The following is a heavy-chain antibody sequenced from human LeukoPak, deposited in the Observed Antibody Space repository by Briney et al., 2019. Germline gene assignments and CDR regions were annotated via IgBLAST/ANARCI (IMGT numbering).Heavy chain of an antibody. V-gene: IGHV1-2*02. CDR1: GYTFTGYY. D-gene: IGHD1-20*01. J-gene: IGHJ4*02. Sequence: ASVEVSCKASGYTFTGYYMHRVRQAPGQGLEWMGWINPNSGGTNYAQKFQGRVTMTRDTSISTAYMELSRLRSDDTAVYYCARTPYNWNDWGYFDYWGQGTLVTVSS. CDR2: INPNSGGT. CDR3: ARTPYNWNDWGYFDY.